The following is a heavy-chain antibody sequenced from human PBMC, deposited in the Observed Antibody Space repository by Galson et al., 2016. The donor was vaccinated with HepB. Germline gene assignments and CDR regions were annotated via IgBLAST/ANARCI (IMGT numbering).Heavy chain of an antibody. CDR3: ARGRYSHLAWPSYYFDY. V-gene: IGHV4-59*01. CDR1: GVSISGYY. Sequence: ETLSLTCTVSGVSISGYYWSWIRQPPGRGLEWIGSFLYTGNTNYSPSLKSRVTISVDTSRNQFSLKQTSATAADTAVYYCARGRYSHLAWPSYYFDYWGQGTLVTVSS. D-gene: IGHD5-18*01. J-gene: IGHJ4*02. CDR2: FLYTGNT.